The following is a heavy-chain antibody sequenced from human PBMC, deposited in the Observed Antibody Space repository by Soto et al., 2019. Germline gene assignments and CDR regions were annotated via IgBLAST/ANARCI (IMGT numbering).Heavy chain of an antibody. CDR3: ASHTVQLERLGWFDP. V-gene: IGHV4-34*01. J-gene: IGHJ5*02. Sequence: QVQLQQWGAGLLKPSETLSLTCAVYGGSFSGYYWSWIRQPPGKGLEWIGEINHSGSTNYNPSLKSRVTISVDTSKNQFSLKLSSVTAADTAVYYCASHTVQLERLGWFDPWGQGTLVTVSS. CDR2: INHSGST. D-gene: IGHD1-1*01. CDR1: GGSFSGYY.